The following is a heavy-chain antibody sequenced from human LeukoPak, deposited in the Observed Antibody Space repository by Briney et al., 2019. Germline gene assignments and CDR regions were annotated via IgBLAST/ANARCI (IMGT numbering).Heavy chain of an antibody. V-gene: IGHV2-5*01. Sequence: SGPTLVRPTQTLTPTCTFSGFSLSTRGVGVGWIRQPPGKALEWLALIYWNDDKRYSPSLKSRLTITKDTSKNQVVLTMTNMDPVDTATYYCAHRRQQLAKFDPWGQGTLVTVSS. CDR1: GFSLSTRGVG. CDR3: AHRRQQLAKFDP. J-gene: IGHJ5*02. D-gene: IGHD6-13*01. CDR2: IYWNDDK.